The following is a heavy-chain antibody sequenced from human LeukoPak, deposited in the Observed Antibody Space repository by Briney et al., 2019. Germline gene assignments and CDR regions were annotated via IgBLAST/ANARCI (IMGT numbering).Heavy chain of an antibody. CDR1: GYTFTGYH. V-gene: IGHV1-2*02. J-gene: IGHJ4*02. CDR3: ARGGRFGDREMMDY. CDR2: INPNSGGT. Sequence: ASVKVSCKASGYTFTGYHMHWVRQAPGQGLEWMGWINPNSGGTKYAQKFQGRVTMTRDTSISTAYMELRSLRSDDTAVYYCARGGRFGDREMMDYWGQGTLVTVSS. D-gene: IGHD3-10*01.